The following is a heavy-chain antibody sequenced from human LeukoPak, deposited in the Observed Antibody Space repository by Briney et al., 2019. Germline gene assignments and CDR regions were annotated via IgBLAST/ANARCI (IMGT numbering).Heavy chain of an antibody. CDR1: GCTFSTYD. CDR2: ISSSSSTI. Sequence: GGALRLSCAASGCTFSTYDMNWVRQAPGKGLEWVSYISSSSSTIYYADSVNGRFPVSQDNAKNSLYLQMNSLRAEDTAVYSCELTCSTSCYRDLNYFDYWGQGTLVTVSS. V-gene: IGHV3-48*04. D-gene: IGHD2-2*01. J-gene: IGHJ4*02. CDR3: ELTCSTSCYRDLNYFDY.